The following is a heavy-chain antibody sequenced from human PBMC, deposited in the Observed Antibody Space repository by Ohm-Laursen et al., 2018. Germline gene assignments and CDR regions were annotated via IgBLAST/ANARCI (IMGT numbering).Heavy chain of an antibody. CDR3: AKGRALEGPQVNCFDA. J-gene: IGHJ5*02. CDR1: GFTFSSFA. Sequence: SLRLSCAASGFTFSSFAMHWVRQAPAKGLEWVAVISYDGSKQYYADSVKGRFTISRDNSKNTLYLQMNSLRVEDTAVYYCAKGRALEGPQVNCFDAWGQGTLVTVS. CDR2: ISYDGSKQ. V-gene: IGHV3-30*18.